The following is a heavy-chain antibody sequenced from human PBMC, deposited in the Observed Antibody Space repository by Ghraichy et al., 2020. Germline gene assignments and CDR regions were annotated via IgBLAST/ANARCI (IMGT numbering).Heavy chain of an antibody. J-gene: IGHJ6*03. CDR2: VSYDGSNK. D-gene: IGHD3-3*01. CDR3: ARETESYYDFWSGYLNYYYMDV. V-gene: IGHV3-30-3*01. CDR1: GFTFSRSV. Sequence: GESLNISCAASGFTFSRSVVYWVRQAPGKGLEWVAVVSYDGSNKYYADSVKGRFTISRDNSKNTLYLHLNSLRTEETAVYYCARETESYYDFWSGYLNYYYMDVWGKGTTVTVSS.